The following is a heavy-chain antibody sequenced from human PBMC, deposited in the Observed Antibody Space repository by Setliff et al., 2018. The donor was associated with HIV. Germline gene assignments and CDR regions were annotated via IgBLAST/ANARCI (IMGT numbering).Heavy chain of an antibody. CDR2: ISAYSGNT. V-gene: IGHV1-18*01. J-gene: IGHJ3*02. CDR3: ARVAWYYSFWSGLGDAFDI. Sequence: GASVQVSCKASGYTFTSYGISWVRQAPGQGLEWMGWISAYSGNTNYAQKLQGRVTMTTDTSTSTAYMELRSLRSDDTAVYYCARVAWYYSFWSGLGDAFDIWGQGTMVTVSS. D-gene: IGHD3-3*01. CDR1: GYTFTSYG.